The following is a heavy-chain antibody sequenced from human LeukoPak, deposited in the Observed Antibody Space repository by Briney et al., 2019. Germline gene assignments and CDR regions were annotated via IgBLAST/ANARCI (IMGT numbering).Heavy chain of an antibody. CDR1: GGTFSSYA. D-gene: IGHD6-19*01. CDR3: ARDLDDSSGFDY. Sequence: SVKVSCKASGGTFSSYAISWVRQAPGQGLEWMGRVIPIFGTANYAQKFQGRVTITTDESTSTAYMELSSLRSEDTAVYYCARDLDDSSGFDYWGQGTLVTVSS. J-gene: IGHJ4*02. CDR2: VIPIFGTA. V-gene: IGHV1-69*05.